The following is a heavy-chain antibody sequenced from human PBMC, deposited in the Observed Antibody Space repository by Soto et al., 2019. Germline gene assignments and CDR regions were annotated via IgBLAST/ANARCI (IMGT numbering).Heavy chain of an antibody. CDR2: VYTTGRT. D-gene: IGHD3-3*02. CDR1: GGSINTYY. CDR3: DRHFIFIFADFPDMRRNFYP. V-gene: IGHV4-4*07. J-gene: IGHJ5*02. Sequence: PSETLSLTCTVTGGSINTYYWSWIRQSAGKGLEWIGRVYTTGRTNYNPSLKSRVTISVDTSGNQFSLSLRSVTAADTAVYYCDRHFIFIFADFPDMRRNFYPWGQEPLVTVS.